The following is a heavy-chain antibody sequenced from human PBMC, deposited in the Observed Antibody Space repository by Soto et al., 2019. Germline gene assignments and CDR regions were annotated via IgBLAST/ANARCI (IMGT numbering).Heavy chain of an antibody. CDR2: NNPNSGGT. Sequence: ASVKVSCKASGYTFTGYYMHWVRQAPGQGLEWMGWNNPNSGGTNYAQKFQGRVTMTRDTSISTAYMELSRLRSDDTAVYYCAREGEMATTLDAFDIWGQGTMVTVSS. V-gene: IGHV1-2*02. CDR1: GYTFTGYY. CDR3: AREGEMATTLDAFDI. J-gene: IGHJ3*02. D-gene: IGHD3-16*01.